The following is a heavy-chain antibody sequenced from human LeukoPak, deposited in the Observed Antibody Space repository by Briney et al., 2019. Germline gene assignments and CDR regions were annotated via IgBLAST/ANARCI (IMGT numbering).Heavy chain of an antibody. J-gene: IGHJ3*01. V-gene: IGHV3-23*01. CDR2: IGSVGAST. D-gene: IGHD5-24*01. CDR3: VKDIQLST. CDR1: GFNFITAV. Sequence: GGPLSLSRAASGFNFITAVMTWVRQAPERGLEWVSLIGSVGASTYYADSVKGRFTISRDNVNHTLFLQMNSLRVEDTAMYYCVKDIQLSTWGLGTMVTVSS.